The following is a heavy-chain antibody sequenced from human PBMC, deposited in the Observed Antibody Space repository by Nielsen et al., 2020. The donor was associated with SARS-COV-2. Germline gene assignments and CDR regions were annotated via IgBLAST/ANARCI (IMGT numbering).Heavy chain of an antibody. CDR1: GFTFSSYS. V-gene: IGHV3-21*01. J-gene: IGHJ5*02. CDR3: ARGGRWQQLVYNWFDP. D-gene: IGHD6-13*01. Sequence: GGSLRLSCAASGFTFSSYSMNWVRQAPGKGLEWVSSISSSSSYIYYADSVKGRFTISRDNAKNSLYLQMNSLRAEDTAVYYCARGGRWQQLVYNWFDPWGQGTLVTVSS. CDR2: ISSSSSYI.